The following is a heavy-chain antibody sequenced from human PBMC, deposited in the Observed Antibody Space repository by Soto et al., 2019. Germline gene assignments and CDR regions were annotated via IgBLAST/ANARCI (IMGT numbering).Heavy chain of an antibody. CDR3: ARHPGYYDILTGYTTYYFDY. D-gene: IGHD3-9*01. Sequence: SETLSLTCTVSDCSISSSSYFWGWIRQPPGKGLAWIGSIYYSGSTYYNPSLKSRVTVSVDTSKNQVSLKLSSVTAADTAVYYCARHPGYYDILTGYTTYYFDYWGQGILVTVSA. CDR1: DCSISSSSYF. V-gene: IGHV4-39*01. CDR2: IYYSGST. J-gene: IGHJ4*02.